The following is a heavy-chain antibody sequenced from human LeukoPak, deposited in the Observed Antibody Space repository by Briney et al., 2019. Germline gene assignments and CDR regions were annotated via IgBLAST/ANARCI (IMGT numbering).Heavy chain of an antibody. J-gene: IGHJ5*02. D-gene: IGHD2-15*01. CDR2: IYYSGST. CDR3: ARSPVVVAATRWFDP. Sequence: PSETLSLTCTVSGGSISSGGYYWSWIRQHPGKGLEWIGYIYYSGSTYYNPSLKSRVTISVDTSKNQFSLKLSSVTAADTAVYYCARSPVVVAATRWFDPWGQGTLVTVSS. CDR1: GGSISSGGYY. V-gene: IGHV4-31*03.